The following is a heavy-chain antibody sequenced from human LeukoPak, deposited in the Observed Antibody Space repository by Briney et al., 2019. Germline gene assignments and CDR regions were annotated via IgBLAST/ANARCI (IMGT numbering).Heavy chain of an antibody. Sequence: GGSLRLSCAASGFTFSSYGMHWVRQAPGKGLEWVAVISYDGSNKYYADSVKGRFTISRDNSKNTLYLQMNSLRAEDTAVYYCTRAPSLSWFDPWGQGTLVTVSS. CDR3: TRAPSLSWFDP. CDR2: ISYDGSNK. D-gene: IGHD3-10*01. J-gene: IGHJ5*02. V-gene: IGHV3-30*03. CDR1: GFTFSSYG.